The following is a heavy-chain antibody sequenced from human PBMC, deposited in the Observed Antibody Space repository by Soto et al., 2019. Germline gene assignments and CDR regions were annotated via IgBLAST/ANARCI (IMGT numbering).Heavy chain of an antibody. Sequence: ASVQVSCKASGYSFTNNDVTWLRQASGQGLEWMGLMNPGSGDTGYAQKLQGRATITRDISIATAYMELSSLRSDDTAIYYCERMATFGSLNWFDPWGQGTLVTVSS. CDR2: MNPGSGDT. J-gene: IGHJ5*02. D-gene: IGHD3-16*01. V-gene: IGHV1-8*01. CDR3: ERMATFGSLNWFDP. CDR1: GYSFTNND.